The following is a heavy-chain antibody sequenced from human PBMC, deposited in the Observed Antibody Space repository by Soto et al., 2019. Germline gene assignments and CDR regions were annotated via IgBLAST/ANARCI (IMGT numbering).Heavy chain of an antibody. CDR2: ISYDGKQT. Sequence: GGSLRLSCGAPGVTFKDYGMHWVRQAPGKGLEWVAVISYDGKQTYYADSVKGRFTISKDRSKRTLFLQMNSLRVDDTAVYYCARDGWGSNWYFDLWGRGTLVTVSS. V-gene: IGHV3-30*03. CDR3: ARDGWGSNWYFDL. D-gene: IGHD3-16*01. CDR1: GVTFKDYG. J-gene: IGHJ2*01.